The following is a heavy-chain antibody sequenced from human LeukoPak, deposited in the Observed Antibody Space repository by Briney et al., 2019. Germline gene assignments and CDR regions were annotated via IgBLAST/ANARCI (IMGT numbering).Heavy chain of an antibody. V-gene: IGHV4-59*01. Sequence: SETLSLTCTVSGGSISSYYWSWIRQPPGKGLEWSGYIYYSGSTNYNPSLKSRVTISVDTSKNQSSLKLSSVTAADTAVYYCARAAPTYYYDSSGFPLDYWGQGTLVTVSS. D-gene: IGHD3-22*01. CDR2: IYYSGST. J-gene: IGHJ4*02. CDR1: GGSISSYY. CDR3: ARAAPTYYYDSSGFPLDY.